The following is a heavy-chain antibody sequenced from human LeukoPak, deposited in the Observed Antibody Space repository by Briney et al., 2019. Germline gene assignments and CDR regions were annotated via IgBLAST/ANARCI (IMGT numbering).Heavy chain of an antibody. J-gene: IGHJ4*02. D-gene: IGHD2-21*02. CDR2: ISSSSGTI. V-gene: IGHV3-48*04. CDR3: ARESVVVTAHYDC. CDR1: GFTFSSYS. Sequence: GGSLRLSCAASGFTFSSYSMNWVRQAPGKGLEWVSYISSSSGTIYYADSVKGRFTISRDNARNSLYLQMKSLRAEDTAVYYCARESVVVTAHYDCWGQGTLVTVSS.